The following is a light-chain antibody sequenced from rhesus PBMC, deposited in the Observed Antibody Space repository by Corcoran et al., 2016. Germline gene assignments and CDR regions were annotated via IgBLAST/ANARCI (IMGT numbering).Light chain of an antibody. CDR2: GVT. V-gene: IGLV2S7*01. J-gene: IGLJ1*01. CDR1: SSDIGDYTY. CDR3: CSYTTSGSYI. Sequence: QAAPTQPPSVSGSPGQSVTISCTGASSDIGDYTYVSWYQQHPDKAPKVMIYGVTMRPSGVSDRFSGPKSGNTASLTISGLQAEDEADYFCCSYTTSGSYIFGPGTRLTVL.